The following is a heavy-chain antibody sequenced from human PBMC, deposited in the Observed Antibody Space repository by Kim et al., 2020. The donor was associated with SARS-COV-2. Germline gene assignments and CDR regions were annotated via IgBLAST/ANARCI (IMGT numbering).Heavy chain of an antibody. CDR3: ANRRYAGTYYDILTGKTKDDAFDI. Sequence: SDPTLVNPTQTLTLTCTFSGFSLSTSGVGVGWIRQPPGKALEWLALIYWDDDKRYSPSLKSRLTITKDTSKNQVVLTMTNMDPVDTATYYCANRRYAGTYYDILTGKTKDDAFDIWGQGTMVTVSS. CDR2: IYWDDDK. CDR1: GFSLSTSGVG. D-gene: IGHD3-9*01. V-gene: IGHV2-5*02. J-gene: IGHJ3*02.